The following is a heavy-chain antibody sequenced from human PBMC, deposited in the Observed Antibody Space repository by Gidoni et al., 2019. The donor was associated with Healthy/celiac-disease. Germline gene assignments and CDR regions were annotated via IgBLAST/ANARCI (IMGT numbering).Heavy chain of an antibody. CDR2: IKQDGSEK. J-gene: IGHJ4*02. D-gene: IGHD2-15*01. Sequence: EVQLVESGGGLVQPGGSLRLSCAASGFTFSSDWMSWVRQAPGKGLEWVANIKQDGSEKYYVDSVKGRFTISRDNAKNSLYLQMNSLRAEDTAVYYCARGRYCSGGSCYYFDYWGQGTLVTVSS. CDR3: ARGRYCSGGSCYYFDY. CDR1: GFTFSSDW. V-gene: IGHV3-7*01.